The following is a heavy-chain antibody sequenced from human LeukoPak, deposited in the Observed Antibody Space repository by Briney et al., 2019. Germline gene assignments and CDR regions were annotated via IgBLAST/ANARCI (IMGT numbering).Heavy chain of an antibody. Sequence: GGSLRLSCAASGFTFSSYWMHWVRQAPGKGLVWVSRINSDGGSTSYADSVKGRFTISRDNAKNTLYLQMNSLRAEDTAVYYCAEGASPGAFDYWGQGTLVTVSS. D-gene: IGHD3-10*01. CDR2: INSDGGST. J-gene: IGHJ4*02. V-gene: IGHV3-74*01. CDR3: AEGASPGAFDY. CDR1: GFTFSSYW.